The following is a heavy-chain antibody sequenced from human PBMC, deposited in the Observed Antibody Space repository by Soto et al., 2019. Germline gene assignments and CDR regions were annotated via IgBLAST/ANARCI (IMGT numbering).Heavy chain of an antibody. V-gene: IGHV3-11*01. D-gene: IGHD3-16*02. Sequence: GGSLRLSCAASGFTFSDYYMSWIRQAPGKGLEWVSYISSSGSTIYYADSVKGRFTISRDNAKNSLYLQMNSLRAEDTAVYYCARDRLGSDDYIWGSYRSTCCYFDYWGQGTLVTVSS. CDR3: ARDRLGSDDYIWGSYRSTCCYFDY. CDR1: GFTFSDYY. CDR2: ISSSGSTI. J-gene: IGHJ4*02.